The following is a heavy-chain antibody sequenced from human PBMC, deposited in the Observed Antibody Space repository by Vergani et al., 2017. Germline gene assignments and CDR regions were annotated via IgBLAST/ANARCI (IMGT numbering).Heavy chain of an antibody. J-gene: IGHJ4*02. D-gene: IGHD2-15*01. CDR1: GFTFEDSA. V-gene: IGHV3-43D*03. Sequence: EVLLAESGGGVVQHGGSLRLSCAVSGFTFEDSAMHWVRQAPGKGLEWVSLISWNGGSTHYADSVKGRFTISRDNSKNSLYLQMNTLRAEDTALYYCARDIGPGGGSELNSWGQGTLVTVSS. CDR2: ISWNGGST. CDR3: ARDIGPGGGSELNS.